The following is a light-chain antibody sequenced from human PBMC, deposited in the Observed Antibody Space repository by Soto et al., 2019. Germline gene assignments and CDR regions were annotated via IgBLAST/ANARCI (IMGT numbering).Light chain of an antibody. CDR1: QGISSY. J-gene: IGKJ1*01. CDR3: QQYGSSPWT. Sequence: AIRMTQSPSSLSASTGDRVTITCRASQGISSYLAWYQQKPGKAPKLLIYAAYTLQSGVPSRFSGSGSGTDFTLTISCLQPEDFAVYYCQQYGSSPWTFGQGTKVDIK. CDR2: AAY. V-gene: IGKV1-8*01.